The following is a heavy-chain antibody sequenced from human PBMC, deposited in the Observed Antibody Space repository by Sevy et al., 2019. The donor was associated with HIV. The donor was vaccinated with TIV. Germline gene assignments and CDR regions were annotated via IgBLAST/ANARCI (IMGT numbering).Heavy chain of an antibody. D-gene: IGHD2-8*01. Sequence: GESLKISCKGSGYSFTSYWIGWVRQMPGKGLEWMGIIYPGDSDTRYSPSFQGQVTISADKSISTAYLQWSSLKASDTAMYYCARLLSEGVYDKDYYYYYYMDVWGKGTTVTVSS. CDR2: IYPGDSDT. V-gene: IGHV5-51*01. CDR1: GYSFTSYW. J-gene: IGHJ6*03. CDR3: ARLLSEGVYDKDYYYYYYMDV.